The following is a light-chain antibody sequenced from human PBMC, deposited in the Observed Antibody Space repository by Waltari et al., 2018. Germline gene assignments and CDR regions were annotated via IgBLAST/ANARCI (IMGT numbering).Light chain of an antibody. J-gene: IGLJ2*01. CDR2: DVS. Sequence: QSALTQPASVSGSPGQSIPISCTGTSSDVGSYNYVSWYQQHSGKVPKVIIYDVSNRPSGVSNRFSGSKSGNTASLTISGLQAEDEADYYCSLYTTSSVLFGGGTKLTVL. CDR3: SLYTTSSVL. CDR1: SSDVGSYNY. V-gene: IGLV2-14*03.